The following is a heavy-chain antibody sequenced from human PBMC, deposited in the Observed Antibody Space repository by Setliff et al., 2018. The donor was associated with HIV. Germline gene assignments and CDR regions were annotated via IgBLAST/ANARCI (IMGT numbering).Heavy chain of an antibody. CDR2: INHSGST. D-gene: IGHD3-10*01. CDR1: GGSFSGYY. J-gene: IGHJ4*02. CDR3: ARRAGSDYFTRFDY. Sequence: SETLSLTCAVYGGSFSGYYWSWIRQSPGKGLEWIGEINHSGSTNYNPSLKSRVTILGDTSKNQFSLKLSSVTAAATAVYYCARRAGSDYFTRFDYWGRGTLVTVSS. V-gene: IGHV4-34*01.